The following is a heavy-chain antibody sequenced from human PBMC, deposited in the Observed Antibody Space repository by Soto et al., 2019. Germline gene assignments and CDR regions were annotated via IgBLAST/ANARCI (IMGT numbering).Heavy chain of an antibody. V-gene: IGHV3-48*01. CDR1: GFILSDCA. CDR2: ISSSSSVI. J-gene: IGHJ6*03. CDR3: ARDLSWGSNWYYYMDV. D-gene: IGHD7-27*01. Sequence: GGSLRLSCATSGFILSDCAMNWVRQAPGKGLEWVSYISSSSSVIDYADSVKGRFTVSRDNARNSLYLQMNSLRAEDSAVYYCARDLSWGSNWYYYMDVWGKGTTVTVSS.